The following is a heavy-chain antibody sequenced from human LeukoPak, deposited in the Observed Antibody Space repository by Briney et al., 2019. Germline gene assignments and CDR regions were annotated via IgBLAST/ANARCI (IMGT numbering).Heavy chain of an antibody. CDR2: ISSSSSYI. D-gene: IGHD5-18*01. CDR1: GFTFSSYS. J-gene: IGHJ4*02. V-gene: IGHV3-21*01. Sequence: GGSLRLSCAASGFTFSSYSMNWVRQAPGKGLEWVSSISSSSSYIYYADSVKGRFTISRDNAKNSLYLQMNSLRAEDTAVYYCARSPRYSYGYGYFDYWGQGTLVTVSS. CDR3: ARSPRYSYGYGYFDY.